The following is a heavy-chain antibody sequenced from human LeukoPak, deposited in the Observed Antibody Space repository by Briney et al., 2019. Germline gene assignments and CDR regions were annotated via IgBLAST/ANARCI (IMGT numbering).Heavy chain of an antibody. J-gene: IGHJ4*02. CDR3: ALGDYGAPFDY. CDR1: GLTFSSYW. D-gene: IGHD4-17*01. CDR2: ISSSSSYI. Sequence: GGSLRLSCAASGLTFSSYWMHWVRQAPGKGLEWVSSISSSSSYIYYADSVKGRFTISRDNAKNSLYLQMNSLRAEDTAVYYCALGDYGAPFDYWGQGILVTVSS. V-gene: IGHV3-21*01.